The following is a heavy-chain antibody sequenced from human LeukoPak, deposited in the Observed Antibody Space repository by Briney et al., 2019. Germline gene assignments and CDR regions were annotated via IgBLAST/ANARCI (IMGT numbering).Heavy chain of an antibody. V-gene: IGHV4-38-2*02. Sequence: PSETLSLTCTVSGDSISSGNYWGWIRQPPGKGLEWIGSIYYSGSTYYNPSLKSRVTISVDTSKNQFSLKLSSVTAADTAVYYCARQPLGDGYNYYYYYMDVWGKGTTVTVSS. J-gene: IGHJ6*03. CDR3: ARQPLGDGYNYYYYYMDV. CDR2: IYYSGST. D-gene: IGHD5-24*01. CDR1: GDSISSGNY.